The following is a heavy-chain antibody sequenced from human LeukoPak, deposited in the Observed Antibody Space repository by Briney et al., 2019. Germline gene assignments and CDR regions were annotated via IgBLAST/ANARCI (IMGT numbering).Heavy chain of an antibody. CDR1: GGSISSYY. CDR3: ARTVTYSYYYYYYYMDV. V-gene: IGHV4-59*01. CDR2: IYYSGST. Sequence: PSETLSLACTVSGGSISSYYWSWIRQPPGKGLEWIGYIYYSGSTNYNPSLKSRVTISVDTSKNQFSLKLSSVTAADTAVYYCARTVTYSYYYYYYYMDVWGKGTTVTVSS. J-gene: IGHJ6*03. D-gene: IGHD4-11*01.